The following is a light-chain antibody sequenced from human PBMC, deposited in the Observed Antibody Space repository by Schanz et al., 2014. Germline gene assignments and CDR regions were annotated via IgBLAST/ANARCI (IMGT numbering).Light chain of an antibody. Sequence: QSVLTQPPSASGTPGQRVSISCSGSSSNIGSNTVSWYQQLPGTAPKLLIYSNNQRPSGVPDRFSGSKSGTSASLAISGLRSEDEADYYCAAWDDSLSGPGVFGGGTKLTVL. CDR1: SSNIGSNT. CDR2: SNN. J-gene: IGLJ3*02. V-gene: IGLV1-44*01. CDR3: AAWDDSLSGPGV.